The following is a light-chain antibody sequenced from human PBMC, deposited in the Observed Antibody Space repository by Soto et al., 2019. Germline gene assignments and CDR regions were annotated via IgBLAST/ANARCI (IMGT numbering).Light chain of an antibody. CDR1: QDISNY. J-gene: IGKJ3*01. CDR2: DSS. V-gene: IGKV1-33*01. Sequence: DIQMTQSPSSLSASVGDRVTITCQASQDISNYLNWYQQKPGKAPKLLMSDSSILETGVPSRFSGNGSGTDFTFTISGLQPEDIATYYCQQYDTLPPTLGPGTKVDLK. CDR3: QQYDTLPPT.